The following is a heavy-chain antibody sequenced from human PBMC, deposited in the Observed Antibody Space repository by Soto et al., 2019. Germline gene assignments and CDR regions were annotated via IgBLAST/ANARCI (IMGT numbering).Heavy chain of an antibody. CDR1: GGSINSYY. J-gene: IGHJ4*02. CDR3: AREGYNFGPFDY. D-gene: IGHD5-18*01. Sequence: SETLSLTCTISGGSINSYYWSWIRQPPGKGLEWIAYIYYSGTTNYNPSLKTRVTISIDTSKNQFSLKFNSVTAADTAVYYCAREGYNFGPFDYWGQGALVTVSS. CDR2: IYYSGTT. V-gene: IGHV4-59*01.